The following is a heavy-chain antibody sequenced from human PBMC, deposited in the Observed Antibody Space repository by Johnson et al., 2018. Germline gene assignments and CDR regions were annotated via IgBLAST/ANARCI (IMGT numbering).Heavy chain of an antibody. Sequence: VQLVESGGGLVQPGGTLRLSCTASGFTFSTYSMNWVRQAPGKGLEWVSYISSSSRIIYYADSVKGRFTISRDNDKNSLYLQMNSLRDEDTAGYYCAGLWGYCGGDCLDAFDIWGQGTMVTVSS. J-gene: IGHJ3*02. CDR2: ISSSSRII. CDR3: AGLWGYCGGDCLDAFDI. V-gene: IGHV3-48*02. CDR1: GFTFSTYS. D-gene: IGHD2-21*02.